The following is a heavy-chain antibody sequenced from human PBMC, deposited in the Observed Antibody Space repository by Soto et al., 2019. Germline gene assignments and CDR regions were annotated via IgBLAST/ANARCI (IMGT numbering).Heavy chain of an antibody. CDR3: ARDGVAAGNINFDY. Sequence: VKVSFKASGYMFTKSAMHWVRQAPGQRLEWMGWISGDSGNTKYSPKLQDRVTITRDTSASTAYMELSSLRSEDTALYYCARDGVAAGNINFDYWGQGTLVTVSS. J-gene: IGHJ4*01. CDR1: GYMFTKSA. V-gene: IGHV1-3*01. CDR2: ISGDSGNT. D-gene: IGHD6-19*01.